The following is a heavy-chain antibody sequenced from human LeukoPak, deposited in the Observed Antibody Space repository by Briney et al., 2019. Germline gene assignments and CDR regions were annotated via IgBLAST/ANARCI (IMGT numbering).Heavy chain of an antibody. V-gene: IGHV1-2*02. D-gene: IGHD5-24*01. J-gene: IGHJ6*02. Sequence: GASVKVSCKASGYTFTGYYMHWVRQAPGQGLEWMGWINPNSGGTNYAQKFQGRVTMTRDTSISTAYMELSRLRSDDTAVYYCARDRGDDLFGQEMATIQGYYYGMDVWGQGTTVTVSS. CDR3: ARDRGDDLFGQEMATIQGYYYGMDV. CDR1: GYTFTGYY. CDR2: INPNSGGT.